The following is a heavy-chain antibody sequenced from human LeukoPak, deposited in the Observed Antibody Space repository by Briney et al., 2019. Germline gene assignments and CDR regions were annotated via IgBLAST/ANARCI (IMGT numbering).Heavy chain of an antibody. CDR1: GGSISSGSYY. CDR3: ARDVPLGYCSGGSCYGYYFDY. Sequence: SETLSLTCTVSGGSISSGSYYWSWIRQPAGKGLEWIGRIYTSGSTNYNPSLKSRVTISVDTSKNQFSLKLSSVTAADTAVYYCARDVPLGYCSGGSCYGYYFDYWGQGTLVTVSS. D-gene: IGHD2-15*01. J-gene: IGHJ4*02. V-gene: IGHV4-61*02. CDR2: IYTSGST.